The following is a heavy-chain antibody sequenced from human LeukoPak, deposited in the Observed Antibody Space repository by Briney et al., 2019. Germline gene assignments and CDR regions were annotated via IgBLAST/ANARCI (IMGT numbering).Heavy chain of an antibody. Sequence: SETLSLTCAVYGGSFSGYYWSWIRQPPGKGLEWIGEINHSGSTNYNPSLKSRVTISVDTSKNQFSLKLSSVTAADTAVYYCAREVRTKSSRAFDIWGQGTMVTVSS. V-gene: IGHV4-34*01. CDR3: AREVRTKSSRAFDI. D-gene: IGHD1-1*01. CDR1: GGSFSGYY. CDR2: INHSGST. J-gene: IGHJ3*02.